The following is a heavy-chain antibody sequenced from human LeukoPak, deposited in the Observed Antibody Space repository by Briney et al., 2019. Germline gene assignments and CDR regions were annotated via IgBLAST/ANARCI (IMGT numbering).Heavy chain of an antibody. CDR2: ISETGGTT. CDR3: AKDYRGQDSLFDY. D-gene: IGHD3-10*01. CDR1: GFSFNNNA. Sequence: GGSLRLSCAASGFSFNNNAMSWVRQAPGKGLEWVSSISETGGTTWHADSVKGRLTISRDNSKNTLYLQMNTLRAEDTAVYYCAKDYRGQDSLFDYWGQGTLVIVSS. J-gene: IGHJ4*02. V-gene: IGHV3-23*01.